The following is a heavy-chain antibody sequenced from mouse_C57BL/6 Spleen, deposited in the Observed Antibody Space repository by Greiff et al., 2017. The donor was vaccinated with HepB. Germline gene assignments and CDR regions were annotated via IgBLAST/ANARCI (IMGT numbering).Heavy chain of an antibody. CDR2: ISYDGSN. Sequence: DVQLQESGPGLVKPSQSLSLTCSVTGYSITSGYYWNWIRQFPGNKLEWMGYISYDGSNNYNPSLKNRISITRDTSKNQFFLKLNSVTTEDTATYYCAREGTAQAWFAYWGQGTLVTVSA. V-gene: IGHV3-6*01. CDR3: AREGTAQAWFAY. D-gene: IGHD3-2*02. CDR1: GYSITSGYY. J-gene: IGHJ3*01.